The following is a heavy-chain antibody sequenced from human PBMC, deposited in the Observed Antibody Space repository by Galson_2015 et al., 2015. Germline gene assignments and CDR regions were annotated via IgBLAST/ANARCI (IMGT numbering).Heavy chain of an antibody. Sequence: SCKASCYTFTRYGISWVRQAPGQGLEWMGWISAYNGNTNYAQKLQGRVTMTTDTSTSTAYMELRSLRSDDTAVYYCARDRYSSSSTFDYWGQGTLVSVSS. D-gene: IGHD6-6*01. J-gene: IGHJ4*02. CDR2: ISAYNGNT. CDR1: CYTFTRYG. CDR3: ARDRYSSSSTFDY. V-gene: IGHV1-18*01.